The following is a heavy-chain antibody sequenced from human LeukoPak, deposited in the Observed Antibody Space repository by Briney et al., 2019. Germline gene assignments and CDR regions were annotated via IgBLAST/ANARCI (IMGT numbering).Heavy chain of an antibody. CDR2: IYYSGST. CDR1: GGSISSSSYY. J-gene: IGHJ5*02. CDR3: ARVYYDFWSGYWGENWFDP. Sequence: SETLSLTCTVSGGSISSSSYYWGWIRQPPGKGLEWLGSIYYSGSTYYNPSLKSRVTISVDTSKNQFSLKLSSVTAADTAVYYCARVYYDFWSGYWGENWFDPWGQGTLVTVSS. D-gene: IGHD3-3*01. V-gene: IGHV4-39*07.